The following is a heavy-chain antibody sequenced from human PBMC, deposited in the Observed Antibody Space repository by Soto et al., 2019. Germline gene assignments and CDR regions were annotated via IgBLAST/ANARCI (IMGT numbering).Heavy chain of an antibody. CDR2: ISYDGTNK. V-gene: IGHV3-30*18. D-gene: IGHD4-17*01. J-gene: IGHJ4*02. CDR3: AQVPRYTVTPPDDY. CDR1: GFIFGSYG. Sequence: QVQLVESGGGVVQPGRSLRLSCVASGFIFGSYGIHWVRQAPGEGLEWVAVISYDGTNKYYADSVKGRFTISRDNSKNTLWLQMTSLRAEDTAVYYCAQVPRYTVTPPDDYWGQGTLVTVSS.